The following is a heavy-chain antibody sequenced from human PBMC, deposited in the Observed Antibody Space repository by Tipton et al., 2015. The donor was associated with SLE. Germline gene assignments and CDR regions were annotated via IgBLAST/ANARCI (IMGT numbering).Heavy chain of an antibody. CDR1: GGSFSGYC. J-gene: IGHJ4*02. Sequence: TLSLTCAVYGGSFSGYCWTWIRQPPGKGLEWIGEINHSGSTNYNPSLKSRVTISVDTSRNQFSLKLSSATAADTAVYYCARDPRLNWDYGTYFDYWGQGTLVTVSS. V-gene: IGHV4-34*01. CDR3: ARDPRLNWDYGTYFDY. D-gene: IGHD3-16*01. CDR2: INHSGST.